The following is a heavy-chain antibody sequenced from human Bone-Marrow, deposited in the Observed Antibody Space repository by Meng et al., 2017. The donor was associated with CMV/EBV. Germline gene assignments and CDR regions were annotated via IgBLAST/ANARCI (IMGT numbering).Heavy chain of an antibody. CDR3: ARGFSLEWLPIRMGYYYYGMDF. CDR2: IIPIFGTA. CDR1: GGTFSSYA. V-gene: IGHV1-69*05. J-gene: IGHJ6*02. D-gene: IGHD3-3*01. Sequence: SVKVSCKASGGTFSSYAISWVRQAPGQGLEWMGGIIPIFGTANYAQKFQGRVTITTDESTSTAYMELSSLRSEDTAVYYCARGFSLEWLPIRMGYYYYGMDFWGQGTTVTVSS.